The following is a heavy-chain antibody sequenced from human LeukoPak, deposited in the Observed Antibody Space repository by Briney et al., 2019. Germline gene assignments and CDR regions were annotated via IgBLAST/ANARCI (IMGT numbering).Heavy chain of an antibody. J-gene: IGHJ4*02. V-gene: IGHV3-7*03. D-gene: IGHD2-2*01. CDR2: IKQDGSEK. CDR3: ARDPADSGTSLGGY. Sequence: TGGSLRLSCAASGFTFSSYWMSWVRQAPGKGLEWVANIKQDGSEKYYVDSVKGRFTISRDNAKNSLYLQMNSLRAEDTAVYYCARDPADSGTSLGGYWGQGTLVTVSS. CDR1: GFTFSSYW.